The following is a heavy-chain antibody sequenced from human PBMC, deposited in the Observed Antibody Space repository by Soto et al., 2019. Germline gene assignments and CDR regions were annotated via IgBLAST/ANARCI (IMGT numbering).Heavy chain of an antibody. CDR3: AREADYYGSGPKGFDP. CDR1: GFTFSSYG. J-gene: IGHJ5*02. V-gene: IGHV3-33*01. Sequence: QVQLVESGGGVVQPGRSLRLSCAASGFTFSSYGMHWVRQAPGKGLEWVAVIWYDGSNKYYADSVKGRFTISRDNSKNTLYLQMNSLRAEDTAVYYCAREADYYGSGPKGFDPWGQGTLVTVSS. D-gene: IGHD3-10*01. CDR2: IWYDGSNK.